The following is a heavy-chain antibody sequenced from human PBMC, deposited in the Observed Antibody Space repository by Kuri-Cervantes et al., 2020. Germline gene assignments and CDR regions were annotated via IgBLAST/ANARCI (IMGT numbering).Heavy chain of an antibody. CDR1: GGSISSGSYY. V-gene: IGHV4-61*02. J-gene: IGHJ4*02. D-gene: IGHD3-16*01. Sequence: SETLSLTCTVSGGSISSGSYYWSWIRQPAGKGLEWIGRIYTSGSTNYNPSLKSRVTISVDTSKNQFSLKLSSVTAADTAVYYCARLRPYDYVWGSYYPPDLFDYRGQGTLVTVSS. CDR3: ARLRPYDYVWGSYYPPDLFDY. CDR2: IYTSGST.